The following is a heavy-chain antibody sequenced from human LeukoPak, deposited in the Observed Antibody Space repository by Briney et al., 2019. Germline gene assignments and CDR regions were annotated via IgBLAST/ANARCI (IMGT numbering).Heavy chain of an antibody. V-gene: IGHV3-30*04. Sequence: GSLRLSCAASGFTFSSYAMHWVRQASGKGLEWVAVISYDGSNKYYADSVKGRFTISRDNSKNTLYLQMNSLRAEGTAVYYCARDRTVGVVVPAAPGAYWGQGTLVTVSS. D-gene: IGHD2-2*01. CDR2: ISYDGSNK. J-gene: IGHJ4*02. CDR1: GFTFSSYA. CDR3: ARDRTVGVVVPAAPGAY.